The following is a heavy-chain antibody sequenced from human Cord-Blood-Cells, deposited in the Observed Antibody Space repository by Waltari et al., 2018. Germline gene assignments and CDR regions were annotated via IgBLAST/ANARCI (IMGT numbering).Heavy chain of an antibody. CDR1: GYTFTGYY. J-gene: IGHJ5*02. CDR3: ARDGGFDIVVVPAANWFDP. V-gene: IGHV1-2*02. D-gene: IGHD2-2*01. CDR2: INPNSGGT. Sequence: QVQLVQSGAEVKKPGASVKVSCTASGYTFTGYYMHWVRQAPGQGLEWMGWINPNSGGTNYDTSISTAYMELSRLRSDDTAVYYCARDGGFDIVVVPAANWFDPWGQGTLVTVSS.